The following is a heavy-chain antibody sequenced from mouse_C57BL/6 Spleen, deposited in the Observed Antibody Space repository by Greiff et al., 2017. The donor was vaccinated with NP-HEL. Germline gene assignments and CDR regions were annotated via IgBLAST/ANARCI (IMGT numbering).Heavy chain of an antibody. D-gene: IGHD1-1*01. CDR3: AREGITTVVATKAWFAY. CDR2: LSDGGRYT. J-gene: IGHJ3*01. Sequence: EVKLEESGGGLVKPGGSLKLSCAASGFTFSSYAMSWVRQTPEKRLEWVATLSDGGRYTYYPDNVKGRFTISIDNAKNNLYLQMSHLKSEDTALYYCAREGITTVVATKAWFAYWGQGTLVTVSA. V-gene: IGHV5-4*01. CDR1: GFTFSSYA.